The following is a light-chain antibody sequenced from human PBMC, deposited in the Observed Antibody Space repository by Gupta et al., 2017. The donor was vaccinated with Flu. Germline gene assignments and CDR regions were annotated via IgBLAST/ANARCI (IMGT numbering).Light chain of an antibody. CDR2: DAS. Sequence: IQMTQSPSSLSASVGDRVTITCQASQDITKYLNWYQQKPGKAPKLLIYDASNLETGVPSRFSGSGSWTDVTFTISSLQPEDIATYYGQQFEDLPRTFGQGTKLEIK. CDR3: QQFEDLPRT. J-gene: IGKJ2*01. V-gene: IGKV1-33*01. CDR1: QDITKY.